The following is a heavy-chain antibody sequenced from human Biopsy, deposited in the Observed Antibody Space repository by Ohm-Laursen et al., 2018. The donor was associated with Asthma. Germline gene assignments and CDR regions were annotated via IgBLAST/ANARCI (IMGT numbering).Heavy chain of an antibody. D-gene: IGHD3-10*01. Sequence: ASVKVSCKTSGYTFNSSGITWVRQAPGQGLEWMGGINVYNGNTKVAQKLQDRVTMTKDTSTSTAYMELRSLRSDDTAVYFCARAVDYSHIYGIDVGGQGTTVTVS. CDR2: INVYNGNT. V-gene: IGHV1-18*01. J-gene: IGHJ6*02. CDR3: ARAVDYSHIYGIDV. CDR1: GYTFNSSG.